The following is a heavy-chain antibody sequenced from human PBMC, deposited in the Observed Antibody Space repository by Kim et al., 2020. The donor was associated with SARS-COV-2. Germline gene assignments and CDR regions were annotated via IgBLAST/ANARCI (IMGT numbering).Heavy chain of an antibody. J-gene: IGHJ4*02. D-gene: IGHD1-1*01. CDR3: ARGVGTNWNDYFDH. CDR2: IYTSGST. Sequence: SETLSLTCTXSGXSIGNYYWNWLRQPAGKGLEWIGRIYTSGSTKYNPSLESRVTMSVDTSKNQFSLMLSSVTAADTAVYYCARGVGTNWNDYFDHWGQGT. CDR1: GXSIGNYY. V-gene: IGHV4-4*07.